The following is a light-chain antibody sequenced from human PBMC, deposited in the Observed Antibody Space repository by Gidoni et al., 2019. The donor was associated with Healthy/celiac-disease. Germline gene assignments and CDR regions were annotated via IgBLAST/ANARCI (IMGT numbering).Light chain of an antibody. Sequence: EIVLTQSPATLSLSPGERATLSCRASQCVSSYLAWYQQKPGQAPRLLIYDASTRATGIPARFSGSGSGTDFTLTISSLEPEDFAVYYCQQRSNWPPLFGGXTKVEIK. J-gene: IGKJ4*01. CDR2: DAS. V-gene: IGKV3-11*01. CDR1: QCVSSY. CDR3: QQRSNWPPL.